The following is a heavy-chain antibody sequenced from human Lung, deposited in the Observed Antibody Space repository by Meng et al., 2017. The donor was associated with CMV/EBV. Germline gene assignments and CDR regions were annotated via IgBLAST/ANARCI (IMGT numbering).Heavy chain of an antibody. CDR1: GFTFSSYA. V-gene: IGHV3-30*09. CDR2: ISYDGSNK. J-gene: IGHJ4*02. Sequence: GGSLRLSCAASGFTFSSYAMHWVRQAPGKGLEWVAVISYDGSNKYYADSVKGRFAISRDNSKNTLYLQMNSLRAEDTAVYYCAREMLVVPAATLSYWGQGTLVTVSS. CDR3: AREMLVVPAATLSY. D-gene: IGHD2-2*01.